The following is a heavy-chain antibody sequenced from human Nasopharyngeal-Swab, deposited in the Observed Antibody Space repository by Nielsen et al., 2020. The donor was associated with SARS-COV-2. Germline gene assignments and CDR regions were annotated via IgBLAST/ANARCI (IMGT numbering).Heavy chain of an antibody. CDR2: ISYDGSNK. V-gene: IGHV3-30-3*01. CDR1: GFTLSSYA. J-gene: IGHJ5*02. CDR3: ARDGGGWFDP. Sequence: GESLKISCAASGFTLSSYAMHWVRQAPGKGLEWVAVISYDGSNKYYADSVKGRFTISRDNSKNKLYLQMNSLRAEDTAVYYCARDGGGWFDPWGQGTLVTVSS. D-gene: IGHD2-15*01.